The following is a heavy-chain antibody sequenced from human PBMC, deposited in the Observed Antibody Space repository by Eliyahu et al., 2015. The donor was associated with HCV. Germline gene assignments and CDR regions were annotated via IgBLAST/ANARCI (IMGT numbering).Heavy chain of an antibody. V-gene: IGHV3-33*01. CDR2: IWYDGSNK. CDR1: GFTFGTYG. D-gene: IGHD1-1*01. CDR3: ARKPLGGGTHFDY. Sequence: VQLVESGGGVVQPGRSLRLSCAASGFTFGTYGMPWVRQAPGKGLEWVAVIWYDGSNKNSADSVKGRFSISRDNSNNTLYLQMNSLRADDTAVYFCARKPLGGGTHFDYWGQGTLVTVSS. J-gene: IGHJ4*02.